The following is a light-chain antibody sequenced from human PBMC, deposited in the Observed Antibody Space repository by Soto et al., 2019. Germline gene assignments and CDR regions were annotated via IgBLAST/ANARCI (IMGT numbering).Light chain of an antibody. CDR1: SSDVGGYNY. CDR3: SSYTSSSIPVV. CDR2: EVS. Sequence: QSVLTQPASVSGSPGQSITISCTGTSSDVGGYNYVSWYQQHPGKAPKLMIYEVSNRPSGVSNRSSGSKSGNTASLTISGLQAEDEADYYCSSYTSSSIPVVFGGGTQLTVL. J-gene: IGLJ2*01. V-gene: IGLV2-14*01.